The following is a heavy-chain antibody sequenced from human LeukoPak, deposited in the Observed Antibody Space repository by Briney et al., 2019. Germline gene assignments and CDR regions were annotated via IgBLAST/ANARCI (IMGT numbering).Heavy chain of an antibody. CDR1: GDSVSSNSVG. CDR3: ARAYNWNLDY. J-gene: IGHJ4*02. V-gene: IGHV6-1*01. CDR2: TYYRAKRNS. Sequence: QTLSLSCALSGDSVSSNSVGWNWIRQSPSRGLEWLGWTYYRAKRNSESAVSVKSRISINPDTSKNQFSLQLDSVTHEDTAVYDCARAYNWNLDYWGQGALVTVSS. D-gene: IGHD1-1*01.